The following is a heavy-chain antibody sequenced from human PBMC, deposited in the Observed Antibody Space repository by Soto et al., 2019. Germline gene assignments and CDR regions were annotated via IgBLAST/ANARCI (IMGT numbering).Heavy chain of an antibody. CDR2: INPSGGST. D-gene: IGHD3-22*01. CDR1: GYTFTSYY. V-gene: IGHV1-46*01. J-gene: IGHJ3*02. Sequence: QVQLVQSGAEVKKPGASVKVSCKASGYTFTSYYMHWVRQAPGQGLEWMGIINPSGGSTSYAQKFQGRVTMTRDTSTSTVYMELSSLRSEDTAVYYCAREMGNYYDSSGYYYAAFDIWGQGTMVTVSS. CDR3: AREMGNYYDSSGYYYAAFDI.